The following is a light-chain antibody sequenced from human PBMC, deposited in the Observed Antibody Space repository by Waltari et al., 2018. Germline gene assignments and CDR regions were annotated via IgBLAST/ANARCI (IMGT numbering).Light chain of an antibody. CDR3: ASYTSSSTWV. J-gene: IGLJ3*02. Sequence: QSALTQPASVSGSPGQSITISCTGTSSDVGGYNYVSWYQQRPGQAPKVMIYDVSYRPSGVSNRCSGSKSGNTASLTISGLQAEDEADYYCASYTSSSTWVFGGGTKLTVL. CDR1: SSDVGGYNY. V-gene: IGLV2-14*03. CDR2: DVS.